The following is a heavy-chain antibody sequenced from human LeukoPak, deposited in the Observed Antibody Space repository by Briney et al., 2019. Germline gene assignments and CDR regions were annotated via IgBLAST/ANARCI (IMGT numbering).Heavy chain of an antibody. CDR3: ASIAAAGPKYFDY. V-gene: IGHV4-34*01. D-gene: IGHD6-13*01. J-gene: IGHJ4*02. CDR1: GGSFSGYY. CDR2: INHSGST. Sequence: TPSETLSLTCAVYGGSFSGYYWSWIRQPPGKGLEWIGEINHSGSTNYNPSLKSRVTISVDTSKNQFSLKLSSVTAADTAVYYCASIAAAGPKYFDYWGQGTLVTVSS.